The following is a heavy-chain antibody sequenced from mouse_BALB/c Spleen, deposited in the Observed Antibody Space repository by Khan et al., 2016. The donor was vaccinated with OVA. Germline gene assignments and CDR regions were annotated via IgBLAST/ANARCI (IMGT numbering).Heavy chain of an antibody. J-gene: IGHJ3*01. D-gene: IGHD2-1*01. Sequence: EVQLQQSGAELVKPGASVKLSCSASGFNIKDTYIHWMKQRPEQGLEWIGRIDPPNDDSKYGPKFQAKATLTADTSSNTAYLQLSSLTSDDTAVYYCATRYGNPFAFWGQGTLVSVSA. CDR2: IDPPNDDS. CDR1: GFNIKDTY. CDR3: ATRYGNPFAF. V-gene: IGHV14-3*02.